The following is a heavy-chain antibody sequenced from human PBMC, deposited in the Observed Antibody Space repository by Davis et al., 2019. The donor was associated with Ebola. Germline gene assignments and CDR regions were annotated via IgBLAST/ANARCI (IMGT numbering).Heavy chain of an antibody. CDR3: VRDYLFAFDS. J-gene: IGHJ4*02. CDR2: INTRGDAR. D-gene: IGHD3-10*02. V-gene: IGHV3-48*02. CDR1: GFTFTSYS. Sequence: PGGFLRLSCVTSGFTFTSYSFNWIRQTPGKGLEWIAHINTRGDARVYADSVRGRFTISRDDAANSLSLQMDSLKHEDTAVYYCVRDYLFAFDSWGQGTPVTVSS.